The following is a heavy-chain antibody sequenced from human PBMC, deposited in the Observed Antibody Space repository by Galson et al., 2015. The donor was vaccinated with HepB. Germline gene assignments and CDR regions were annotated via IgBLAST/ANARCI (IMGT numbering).Heavy chain of an antibody. V-gene: IGHV1-2*04. Sequence: SVKVSCKASGYTFTGYYTHWVRQAPGQGLEWMGWINPNSGGTNYAQKFQGWVTMTRDTSISTAYMELSRLRSDDTAVYYCASSGPMGATRGVAFDIWGQGTMVTVSS. CDR1: GYTFTGYY. D-gene: IGHD1-26*01. J-gene: IGHJ3*02. CDR3: ASSGPMGATRGVAFDI. CDR2: INPNSGGT.